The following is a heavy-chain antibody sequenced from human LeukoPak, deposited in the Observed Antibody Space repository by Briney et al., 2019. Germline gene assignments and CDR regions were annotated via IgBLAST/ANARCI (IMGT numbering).Heavy chain of an antibody. D-gene: IGHD1-26*01. CDR1: GYTFTGYY. J-gene: IGHJ3*02. V-gene: IGHV1-2*02. Sequence: ASVKVSCKASGYTFTGYYMHWVRQAPGQGLEWMGWINPNSGGTNYAQKFQGRVTMTRDTSISTAYMELSRLRSDDTAVYYCASWVASGSWGSVRDAFDIWGQGTMVTVSS. CDR2: INPNSGGT. CDR3: ASWVASGSWGSVRDAFDI.